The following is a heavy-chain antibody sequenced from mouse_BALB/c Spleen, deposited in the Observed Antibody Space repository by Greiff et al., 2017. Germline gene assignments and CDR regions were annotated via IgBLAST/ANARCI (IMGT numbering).Heavy chain of an antibody. V-gene: IGHV2-9*02. CDR1: GFSLTSYG. CDR3: ARDGGNTPFDY. CDR2: IWAGGST. D-gene: IGHD2-1*01. Sequence: VKLVESGPGLVAPSQSLSITCTVSGFSLTSYGVHWVRQPPGKGLEWLGVIWAGGSTNYNSALMSRLSISKDNSKSQVFLKMNSLQTDDTAMYYCARDGGNTPFDYWGQGTTLTVSS. J-gene: IGHJ2*01.